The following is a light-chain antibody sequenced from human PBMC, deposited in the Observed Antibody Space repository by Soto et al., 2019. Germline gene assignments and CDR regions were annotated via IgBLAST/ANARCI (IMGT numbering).Light chain of an antibody. CDR1: SSDVGSYDY. V-gene: IGLV2-8*01. J-gene: IGLJ1*01. Sequence: QSVLIQPPSVSGSPGQSVTISRTGTSSDVGSYDYVSWYQQHPGTVPKPMIHEVTKRPSGVPDRFSGSKSGNTASLTVSGLQAEDEADYYCSSYAGRTLYVFGTGTKVTVL. CDR2: EVT. CDR3: SSYAGRTLYV.